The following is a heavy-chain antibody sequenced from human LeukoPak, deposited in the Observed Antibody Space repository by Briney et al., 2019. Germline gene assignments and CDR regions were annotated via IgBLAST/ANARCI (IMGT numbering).Heavy chain of an antibody. J-gene: IGHJ4*02. Sequence: GASVKVSCKASGYTFTGYYIHWVRQAPGQGLEWMGWINPNSGGTNYAQKFQGRVTMTRDTSISTAYMELSRLRSDDTAVYYCARTDYYDSSGPHLGYWGQGTLVTVSS. D-gene: IGHD3-22*01. V-gene: IGHV1-2*02. CDR1: GYTFTGYY. CDR2: INPNSGGT. CDR3: ARTDYYDSSGPHLGY.